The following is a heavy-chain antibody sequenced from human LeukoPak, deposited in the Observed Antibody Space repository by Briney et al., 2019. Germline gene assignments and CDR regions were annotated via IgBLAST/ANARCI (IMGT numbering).Heavy chain of an antibody. J-gene: IGHJ6*03. D-gene: IGHD6-13*01. CDR3: ATSSSSWYYYYYYMDV. V-gene: IGHV4-34*01. CDR2: INHSGST. Sequence: PSETLSLTCAVYGGSFSGYYWSWIRQPPGKGLEWIGEINHSGSTNYNPSLKSRVTISVDTSKNQFSLKLSSVTAADTAVYYCATSSSSWYYYYYYMDVWGKGTTVTISS. CDR1: GGSFSGYY.